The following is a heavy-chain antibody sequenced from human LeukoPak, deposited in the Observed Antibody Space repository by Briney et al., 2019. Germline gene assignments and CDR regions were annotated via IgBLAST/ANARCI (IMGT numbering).Heavy chain of an antibody. CDR2: IYNSGSA. CDR3: ARDGGGGSGSSARYSEY. CDR1: RGPISSGNYY. V-gene: IGHV4-31*03. J-gene: IGHJ4*02. Sequence: SQTLSLTCTVSRGPISSGNYYWSRIRQHPGKGLEWIGYIYNSGSAYYNPSLKSRVIISVDTSKNQFSLKLSSMTAADTAVYYCARDGGGGSGSSARYSEYWGQGTLVTVSS. D-gene: IGHD3-10*01.